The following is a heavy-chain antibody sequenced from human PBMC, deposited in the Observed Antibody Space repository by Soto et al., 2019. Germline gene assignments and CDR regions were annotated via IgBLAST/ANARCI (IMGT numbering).Heavy chain of an antibody. CDR1: GFTFSSFA. CDR3: AKDQLTAGGDYYYYYGMDV. D-gene: IGHD6-13*01. CDR2: ISGGGGGS. V-gene: IGHV3-23*04. Sequence: EVHLVESGGGLGQPGRSLRLSCEASGFTFSSFAMSWVRQTPGKGLEWLSGISGGGGGSYYADSVKGRFTISRDNSKNTLYLQMNSLRVEDTALYYCAKDQLTAGGDYYYYYGMDVWGRGTAVTVSS. J-gene: IGHJ6*02.